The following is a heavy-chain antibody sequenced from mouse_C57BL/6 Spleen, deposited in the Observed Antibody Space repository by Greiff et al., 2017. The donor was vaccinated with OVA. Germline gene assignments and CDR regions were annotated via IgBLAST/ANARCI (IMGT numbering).Heavy chain of an antibody. Sequence: QVHVKQSGPGLVQPSQSLSITCTVSGFSLTSYGVHWVRQSPGKGLEWQGVIWRGGSTDYNAAFMSRLSITKDNSKSQVFFKMNSLQADDTAIYYCAKNGGMVTYYFDYWGQGTTLTVSS. J-gene: IGHJ2*01. V-gene: IGHV2-5*01. CDR2: IWRGGST. CDR3: AKNGGMVTYYFDY. D-gene: IGHD2-1*01. CDR1: GFSLTSYG.